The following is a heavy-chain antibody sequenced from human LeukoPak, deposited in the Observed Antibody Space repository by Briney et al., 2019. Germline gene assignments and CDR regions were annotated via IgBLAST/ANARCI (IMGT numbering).Heavy chain of an antibody. D-gene: IGHD3-22*01. V-gene: IGHV3-30*03. J-gene: IGHJ4*02. CDR3: ARVYYYDSSAPDY. CDR1: GVTFSRYG. CDR2: ISYDGSNK. Sequence: GGSLRLSCAASGVTFSRYGMHWVRQAPGKGLEWVAVISYDGSNKYYADSVKGRFTISRDNSKNTLYLQMNSLRAEDTAVYYCARVYYYDSSAPDYWGQGTLVTVSS.